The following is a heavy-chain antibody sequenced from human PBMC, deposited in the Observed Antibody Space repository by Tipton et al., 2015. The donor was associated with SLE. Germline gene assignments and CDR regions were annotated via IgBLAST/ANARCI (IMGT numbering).Heavy chain of an antibody. CDR3: ARADIVVVTAHYWYFDL. CDR1: GGSISSSSYY. V-gene: IGHV4-39*07. CDR2: INHSGST. Sequence: TLSLTCTVSGGSISSSSYYWGWIRQPPGKGLEWIGEINHSGSTNYNPSLKSRVTISVDTSKNQFSLKLSSVTAADTAVYYCARADIVVVTAHYWYFDLWGRGTLVTVSS. J-gene: IGHJ2*01. D-gene: IGHD2-21*02.